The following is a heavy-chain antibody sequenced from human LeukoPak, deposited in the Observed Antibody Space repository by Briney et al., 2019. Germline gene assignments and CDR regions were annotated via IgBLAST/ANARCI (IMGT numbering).Heavy chain of an antibody. Sequence: ASVKVSCKASGYTFTSYGISWVRQAPGQGLEWMGWINPNSGGTNYAQKFQGWVTMTRDTSISTAYMELSRLRSDDTAVYYCARGSRFNILTGHKDFDYWGQGTLVTVSS. D-gene: IGHD3-9*01. V-gene: IGHV1-2*04. J-gene: IGHJ4*02. CDR3: ARGSRFNILTGHKDFDY. CDR1: GYTFTSYG. CDR2: INPNSGGT.